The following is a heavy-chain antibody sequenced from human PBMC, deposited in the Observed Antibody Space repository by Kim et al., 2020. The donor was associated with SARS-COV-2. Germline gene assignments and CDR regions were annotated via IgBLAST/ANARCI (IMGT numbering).Heavy chain of an antibody. CDR2: ISGSCGST. D-gene: IGHD4-17*01. CDR3: AKDRGGDYAHWYFDL. V-gene: IGHV3-23*01. J-gene: IGHJ2*01. CDR1: GFTFSSYA. Sequence: GGSLRLSCAASGFTFSSYAMSWVRQAPGKGLEWVSAISGSCGSTYYADSVKGRFTISRDNSKNTLYLQMNSLRAEDTAVYYCAKDRGGDYAHWYFDLWGRGTLVTVSS.